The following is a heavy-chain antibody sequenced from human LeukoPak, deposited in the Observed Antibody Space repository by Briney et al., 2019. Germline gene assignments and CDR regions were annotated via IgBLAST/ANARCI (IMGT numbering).Heavy chain of an antibody. V-gene: IGHV1-18*01. CDR3: ARGSALVVVRTDY. CDR2: INVYNGNT. J-gene: IGHJ4*02. D-gene: IGHD2-2*01. Sequence: ASVKVSCKTSGYTFTSYGISWVRQAPGQGLEWMGWINVYNGNTNYAQKVQGRVTLTTDTSTSTAYMELRSLRSDDTAVYYCARGSALVVVRTDYWGQGTLVTVSS. CDR1: GYTFTSYG.